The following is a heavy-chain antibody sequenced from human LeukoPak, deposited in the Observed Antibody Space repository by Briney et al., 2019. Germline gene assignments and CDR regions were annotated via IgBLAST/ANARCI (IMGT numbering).Heavy chain of an antibody. CDR1: EFTFSNYG. V-gene: IGHV3-21*01. J-gene: IGHJ3*02. Sequence: GGSLRLSCAASEFTFSNYGMSWVRQAPGKGLEWVSGISGSGTNTHYADSVKGRFTISRDSAKNSLYLQMNSLRDEDTAVYYCARYGAALDALDIWGQGTMVTVS. CDR3: ARYGAALDALDI. CDR2: ISGSGTNT. D-gene: IGHD4/OR15-4a*01.